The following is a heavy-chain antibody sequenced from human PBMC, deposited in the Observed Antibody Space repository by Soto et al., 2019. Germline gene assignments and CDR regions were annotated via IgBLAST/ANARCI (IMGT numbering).Heavy chain of an antibody. CDR2: ISGSGGST. CDR3: AASIAVAGYYFDY. CDR1: GFTFSSYA. J-gene: IGHJ4*02. Sequence: PGGSLRLSCAASGFTFSSYAMSWVRQAPGKGLEWVSAISGSGGSTYYADSVKGRFTTSRDNSKNTLYLQMNSLRAEDTAVYYCAASIAVAGYYFDYWGQGTLVTVSS. D-gene: IGHD6-19*01. V-gene: IGHV3-23*01.